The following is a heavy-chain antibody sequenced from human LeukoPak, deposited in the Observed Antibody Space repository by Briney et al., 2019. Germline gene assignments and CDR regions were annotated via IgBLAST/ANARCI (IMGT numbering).Heavy chain of an antibody. Sequence: GGSLRLSCAASGFTFSSYWMSWVRQAPGKGLEWVANIKQDGSEKYYVDSVKGRFTISRYNAKNSLYLQMNSLRAEDTAVYYCARESLPYYDFWSGYRGGWFDPWGQGTLVTVSS. CDR3: ARESLPYYDFWSGYRGGWFDP. V-gene: IGHV3-7*01. CDR2: IKQDGSEK. D-gene: IGHD3-3*01. CDR1: GFTFSSYW. J-gene: IGHJ5*02.